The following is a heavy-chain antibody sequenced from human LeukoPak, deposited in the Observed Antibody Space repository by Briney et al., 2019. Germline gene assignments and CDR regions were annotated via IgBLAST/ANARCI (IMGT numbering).Heavy chain of an antibody. CDR2: IKQDGSEK. CDR3: ARSYGDYATDYFDY. CDR1: GFTFSSYW. D-gene: IGHD4-17*01. J-gene: IGHJ4*02. V-gene: IGHV3-7*01. Sequence: GGSLRLSCAASGFTFSSYWMSWVRQAPGEGLEWVANIKQDGSEKYYVDSVKGRFTISRDNAKNSLYLQMNSLRAEDTAVYYCARSYGDYATDYFDYWGQGTLVTVSS.